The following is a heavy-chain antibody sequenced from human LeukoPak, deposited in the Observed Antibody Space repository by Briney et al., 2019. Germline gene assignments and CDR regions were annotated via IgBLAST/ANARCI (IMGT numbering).Heavy chain of an antibody. CDR3: ARDGWYKGAFDY. Sequence: PSETLSLTCTVSGGSISSYYWSWIRQPPGKGLEWIGYIYYSGSTNYNPSLKSRVTISVDTSKNQFSLKLSSVTAADTAVYYCARDGWYKGAFDYWGQGTLVTVSS. CDR1: GGSISSYY. J-gene: IGHJ4*02. D-gene: IGHD6-19*01. CDR2: IYYSGST. V-gene: IGHV4-59*01.